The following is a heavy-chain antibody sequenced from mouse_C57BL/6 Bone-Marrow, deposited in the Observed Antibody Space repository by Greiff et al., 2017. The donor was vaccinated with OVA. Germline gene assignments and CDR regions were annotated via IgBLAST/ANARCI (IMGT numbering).Heavy chain of an antibody. CDR1: GFPFSSYA. CDR2: ISDGGSYT. J-gene: IGHJ2*01. CDR3: ARDYYGSSPFDY. V-gene: IGHV5-4*01. D-gene: IGHD1-1*01. Sequence: EVKLLESGGGLVKPGGSLKLSCAASGFPFSSYAMSWVRQTPETRLEWVATISDGGSYTYYPDNVKGRFTISRDNAKNNLYRQMSHLKSDDTAMYYFARDYYGSSPFDYWGQGTTLTGSS.